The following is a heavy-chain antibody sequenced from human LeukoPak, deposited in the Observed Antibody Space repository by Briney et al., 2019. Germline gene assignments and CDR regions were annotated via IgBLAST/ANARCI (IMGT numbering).Heavy chain of an antibody. CDR3: AKADSGTYYGLGDYFDY. J-gene: IGHJ4*02. D-gene: IGHD1-26*01. V-gene: IGHV3-23*01. CDR1: GFTFSTFA. Sequence: PGGSLRLSCAASGFTFSTFAMIWVRQPPGKGLEWVSSIFPSGGEIHYADSVKGRFTISRDNSKSTLSLQMNSLRAKDTAVYYCAKADSGTYYGLGDYFDYWGQGTLVTVSS. CDR2: IFPSGGEI.